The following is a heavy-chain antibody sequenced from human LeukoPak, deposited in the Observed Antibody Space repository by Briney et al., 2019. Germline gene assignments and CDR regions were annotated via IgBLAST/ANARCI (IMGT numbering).Heavy chain of an antibody. J-gene: IGHJ6*03. CDR2: ISSSGSTI. CDR1: GFTFSDYY. D-gene: IGHD6-6*01. Sequence: GGSLRLSCAASGFTFSDYYMSWIRQAPGKGLEWVSYISSSGSTIYYADSVKGRFTISRDNAKNSLYLQMNSLRAEDTAVYYCARDGIAARTSLYYYYYMDVWGKGTMVTVSS. V-gene: IGHV3-11*04. CDR3: ARDGIAARTSLYYYYYMDV.